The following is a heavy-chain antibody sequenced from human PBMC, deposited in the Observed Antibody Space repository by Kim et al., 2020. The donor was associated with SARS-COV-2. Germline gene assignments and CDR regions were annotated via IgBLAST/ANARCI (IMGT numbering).Heavy chain of an antibody. J-gene: IGHJ4*02. CDR1: GFTFSSYA. V-gene: IGHV3-23*01. CDR2: ISGSGGST. D-gene: IGHD6-19*01. Sequence: GGSLRLSCAASGFTFSSYAMSWVRQAPGKGLEWVSAISGSGGSTYYADSVKGRFTISRDNSKNTLYLQMNSLRAEDTAVYYCAKGGSSGWYGPLRFYFDYWGQGTLVTVSS. CDR3: AKGGSSGWYGPLRFYFDY.